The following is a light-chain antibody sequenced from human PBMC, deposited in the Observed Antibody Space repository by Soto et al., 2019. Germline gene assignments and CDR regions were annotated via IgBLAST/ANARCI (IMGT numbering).Light chain of an antibody. J-gene: IGLJ2*01. Sequence: SYELTQPPSLSVAPGQTARIACGGDHIGDKSVHWYQQKPGQAPVLVVYDDSGRPSGIPERFSGSNSGNTATLTISRVEVGDEADYYCQVWDTISDRVVFGGGTQLTVL. CDR2: DDS. CDR1: HIGDKS. V-gene: IGLV3-21*02. CDR3: QVWDTISDRVV.